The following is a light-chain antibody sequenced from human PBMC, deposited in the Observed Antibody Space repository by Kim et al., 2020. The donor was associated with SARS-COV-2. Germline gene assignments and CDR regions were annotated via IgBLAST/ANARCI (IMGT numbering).Light chain of an antibody. CDR1: STNVGSNY. CDR2: DNN. Sequence: GQKVTISSTGSSTNVGSNYVSWYQQLPGTAPKLLIYDNNKRPSGVPDRFSGSKSGTSATLGITGLQTGDEADYYCGTWDSSLSAWVFGGGTKLTVL. CDR3: GTWDSSLSAWV. V-gene: IGLV1-51*01. J-gene: IGLJ3*02.